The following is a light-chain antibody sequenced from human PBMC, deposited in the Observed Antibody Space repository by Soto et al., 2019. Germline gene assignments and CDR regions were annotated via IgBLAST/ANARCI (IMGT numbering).Light chain of an antibody. J-gene: IGLJ2*01. V-gene: IGLV2-8*01. CDR3: GSKAGSDKHVV. CDR2: EVT. Sequence: QSALTQPPSASGSPGQSVTLSCSGISSDIRDSNYVSWYQQHPGKAPNLVISEVTKRPSGVPDRFSGSRSGTTAFLTISGLQTEDEADYYCGSKAGSDKHVVFGGGTQLTVL. CDR1: SSDIRDSNY.